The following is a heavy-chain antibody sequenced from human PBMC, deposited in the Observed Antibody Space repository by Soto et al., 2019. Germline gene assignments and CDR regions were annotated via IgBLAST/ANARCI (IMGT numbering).Heavy chain of an antibody. J-gene: IGHJ4*02. CDR1: GGSISSYY. V-gene: IGHV4-59*08. D-gene: IGHD4-17*01. CDR3: ARHGPTTVTTPLLLSFDY. CDR2: IYYSGST. Sequence: SETLSLTCTVSGGSISSYYWSWIRQPPGKGLEWIGYIYYSGSTNYNLSLKSRVTISVDTSKNQFSLKLSSVTAADTAVYYCARHGPTTVTTPLLLSFDYWGQGTLVTVSS.